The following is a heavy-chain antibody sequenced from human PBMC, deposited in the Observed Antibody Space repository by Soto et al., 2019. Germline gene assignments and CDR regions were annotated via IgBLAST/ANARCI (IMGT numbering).Heavy chain of an antibody. J-gene: IGHJ5*02. CDR1: GGSVSSPGFH. CDR3: ARHSSPYSYSDWFDP. D-gene: IGHD1-26*01. Sequence: QLHLHESGPRLVKPSETLSLTCTVSGGSVSSPGFHWGWIRQPPGKGLQWVGTISYSETTYSNPSLKRRVTISVATSKNQFSLKLSSVTAADTAVYYCARHSSPYSYSDWFDPWGQGTLVTVSS. CDR2: ISYSETT. V-gene: IGHV4-39*01.